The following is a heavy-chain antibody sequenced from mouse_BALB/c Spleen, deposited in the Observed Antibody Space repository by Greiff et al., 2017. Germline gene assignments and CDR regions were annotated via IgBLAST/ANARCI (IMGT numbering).Heavy chain of an antibody. D-gene: IGHD2-2*01. V-gene: IGHV2-6-7*01. CDR2: IWGDGST. CDR1: GFSLTSYG. J-gene: IGHJ4*01. Sequence: QVQLQQSGPGLVAPSQSLSITCTVSGFSLTSYGVHWVRQPPGKGLEWLGMIWGDGSTDYNSALKSRLSISKDNSKSQVFLKMNSLQTDDTARYYCAREKWLPYAMDYWGQGTSVTVSS. CDR3: AREKWLPYAMDY.